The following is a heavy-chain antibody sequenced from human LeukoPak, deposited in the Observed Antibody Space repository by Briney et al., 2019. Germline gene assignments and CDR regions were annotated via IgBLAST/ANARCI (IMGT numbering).Heavy chain of an antibody. CDR3: ARRAYYDTNGYYPTSGYFDL. CDR2: IYPNGIT. Sequence: SETLSLTCTVSGGSIFSYYWNWIRQPPGKGLEWVGYIYPNGITSYNPYLRSRGTISIAPSKNQFSLRLRSVTAADTAIYYCARRAYYDTNGYYPTSGYFDLWGRGTLVTVSS. J-gene: IGHJ2*01. D-gene: IGHD3-22*01. V-gene: IGHV4-4*08. CDR1: GGSIFSYY.